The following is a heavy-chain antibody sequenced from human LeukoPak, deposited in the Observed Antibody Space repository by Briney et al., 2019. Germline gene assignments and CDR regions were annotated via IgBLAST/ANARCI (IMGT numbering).Heavy chain of an antibody. Sequence: SETLSLTCTVSGRFLHICHYYWGWIRQPPGKGLEWIGTIYYSGSTYYNSSLKSRVTISVDTSKNHFSLKVSSVTATDTAMYFFARHGAFCHGGSCTRFDPWGQGTLVTVSS. CDR2: IYYSGST. CDR3: ARHGAFCHGGSCTRFDP. V-gene: IGHV4-39*01. CDR1: GRFLHICHYY. J-gene: IGHJ5*02. D-gene: IGHD2-15*01.